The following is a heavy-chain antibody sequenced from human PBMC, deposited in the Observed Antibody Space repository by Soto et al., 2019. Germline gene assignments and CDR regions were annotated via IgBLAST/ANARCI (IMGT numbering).Heavy chain of an antibody. D-gene: IGHD3-16*02. V-gene: IGHV4-31*03. Sequence: SETLSLTCTVSGSSISSGGYYWSWIRQHPGKGLEWIGYIYYSGSTYYNPSLKSRVTISVDTSKNQFSLKLSSVTAADTAVYYCARDYRKSNWFDPWGQGTLVTVSS. CDR2: IYYSGST. CDR3: ARDYRKSNWFDP. CDR1: GSSISSGGYY. J-gene: IGHJ5*02.